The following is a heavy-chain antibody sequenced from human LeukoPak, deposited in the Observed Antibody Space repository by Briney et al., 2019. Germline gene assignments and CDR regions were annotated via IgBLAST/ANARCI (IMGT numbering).Heavy chain of an antibody. Sequence: SETLSLTCTISGGSVSSNIYYWNWIRQPPGKGLEWIGYIYYSGSTNYNPSLKSRVTISVDTSKNQFSLKLTSLTAADTAVYYCAREDSSGYLGYWGQGTLVTVSS. CDR2: IYYSGST. CDR1: GGSVSSNIYY. D-gene: IGHD3-22*01. CDR3: AREDSSGYLGY. V-gene: IGHV4-61*01. J-gene: IGHJ4*02.